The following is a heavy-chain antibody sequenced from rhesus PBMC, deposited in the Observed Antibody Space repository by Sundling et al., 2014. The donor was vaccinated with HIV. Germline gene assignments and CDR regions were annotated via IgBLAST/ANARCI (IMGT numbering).Heavy chain of an antibody. D-gene: IGHD2-15*01. Sequence: QVKLQQWGEGLVKPSETLSLVCTVSGASISNYLWSWIRQPPGKGLEWIGNIYGSSASTNYNPSLKSRVTISRDTSKDQFSLKLSPVTAADTAMYYCAREVVVIITVVSKTYHYGVDSWGQGVVVTVSS. J-gene: IGHJ6*01. CDR1: GASISNYL. CDR3: AREVVVIITVVSKTYHYGVDS. CDR2: IYGSSAST. V-gene: IGHV4-73*01.